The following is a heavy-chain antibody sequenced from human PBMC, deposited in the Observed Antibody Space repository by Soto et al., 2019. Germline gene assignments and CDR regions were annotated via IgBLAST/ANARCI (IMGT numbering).Heavy chain of an antibody. CDR3: AKDSRSSGYDYDTHY. J-gene: IGHJ4*02. CDR2: ISGSGGST. D-gene: IGHD5-12*01. Sequence: GGSLRLSCAASGFTFSSYAMSWVRQAPGKGLEWVSAISGSGGSTYYADSVKGRLTISRDNSKNTLYLQMNSLRAEDTAVYYCAKDSRSSGYDYDTHYWGQGTLVTVSS. CDR1: GFTFSSYA. V-gene: IGHV3-23*01.